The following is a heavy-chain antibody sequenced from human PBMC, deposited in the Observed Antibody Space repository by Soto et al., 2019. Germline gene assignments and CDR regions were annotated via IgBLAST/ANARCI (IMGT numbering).Heavy chain of an antibody. J-gene: IGHJ4*02. CDR1: GFTFRNYW. Sequence: GGSLRLSCEGSGFTFRNYWMHWVRQAPGKGLEWVLRINNDGSAVTYVDSVKGRFTISRDNAKNTLFLQMDSLRVEDTAVYYCARDPYDDSGFRFDLWGRGTLVTVSS. D-gene: IGHD3-22*01. CDR3: ARDPYDDSGFRFDL. CDR2: INNDGSAV. V-gene: IGHV3-74*01.